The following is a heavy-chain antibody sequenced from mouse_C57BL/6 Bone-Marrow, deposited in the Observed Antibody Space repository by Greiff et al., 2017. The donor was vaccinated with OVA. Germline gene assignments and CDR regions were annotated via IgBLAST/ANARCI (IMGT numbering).Heavy chain of an antibody. V-gene: IGHV14-4*01. Sequence: EVKLVESGAELVRPGASVKLSCTASGFNIKDDYMHWVKQRPEQGLEWIGWIDPENGDTEYASKFQGKATITAATSSNTAYLQLSSLTSEDTAVYYCTFDYYGSSYWYFDVWGTGTTVTVSS. J-gene: IGHJ1*03. CDR1: GFNIKDDY. CDR2: IDPENGDT. CDR3: TFDYYGSSYWYFDV. D-gene: IGHD1-1*01.